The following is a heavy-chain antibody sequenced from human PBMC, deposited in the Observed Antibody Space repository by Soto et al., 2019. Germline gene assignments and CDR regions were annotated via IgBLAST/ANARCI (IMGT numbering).Heavy chain of an antibody. Sequence: QVQLVQSGAEVKKPGASVKVSCEASEYTFIGFHLHWVRQAPGQGLEWMGWINPKSGDTKYAQKFQGRVTLTRDTSIGTGYMELSRLESNDTAVYYCAKGLWTVGHCTGGSCYDGMDVWGQGTTVTVSS. V-gene: IGHV1-2*02. D-gene: IGHD2-15*01. CDR1: EYTFIGFH. J-gene: IGHJ6*02. CDR3: AKGLWTVGHCTGGSCYDGMDV. CDR2: INPKSGDT.